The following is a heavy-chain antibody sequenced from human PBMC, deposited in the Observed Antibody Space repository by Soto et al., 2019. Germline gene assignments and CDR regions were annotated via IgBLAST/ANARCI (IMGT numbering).Heavy chain of an antibody. CDR1: GFTFSSYA. CDR2: ISYDGSNK. D-gene: IGHD6-19*01. V-gene: IGHV3-30-3*01. Sequence: QVQLVESGGGVVQPGRSLRLSCAASGFTFSSYARHWVRQAPGQGLVWVAVISYDGSNKYQADSVKGRFTISRDNSKNTLYLQMKSLRAEDTAVYSCARDLEVAVAGAWGQGTLVTVSS. CDR3: ARDLEVAVAGA. J-gene: IGHJ5*02.